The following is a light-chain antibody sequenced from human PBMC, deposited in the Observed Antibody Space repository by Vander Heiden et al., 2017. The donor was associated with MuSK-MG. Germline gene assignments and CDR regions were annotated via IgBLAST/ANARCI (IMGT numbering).Light chain of an antibody. J-gene: IGKJ2*01. CDR1: QSLLNSDGYNY. V-gene: IGKV2-28*01. CDR3: RQALYSSPT. Sequence: DIVMTQSPLSLPVTPSQSLLNSDGYNYLDWYLQKPGHSPQLLIYLGSNRASGVPDRFSGSGSGTDFTLKISRVEAEDVGVYYCRQALYSSPTFGQGTKMEIK. CDR2: LGS.